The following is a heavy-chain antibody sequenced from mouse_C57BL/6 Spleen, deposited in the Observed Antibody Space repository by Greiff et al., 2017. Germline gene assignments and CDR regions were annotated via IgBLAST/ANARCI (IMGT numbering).Heavy chain of an antibody. V-gene: IGHV14-1*01. D-gene: IGHD1-1*01. J-gene: IGHJ1*03. CDR1: GFNIKDYY. CDR3: TTYYGSSPGYFDV. Sequence: LMESGAELVRPGASVKLSCTASGFNIKDYYMHWVKQRPEQGLEWIGRIDPEDGDTEYAPKFQGKATMTADTSSNTAYLQLSSLTSEDTAVYYCTTYYGSSPGYFDVWGTGTTVTVSS. CDR2: IDPEDGDT.